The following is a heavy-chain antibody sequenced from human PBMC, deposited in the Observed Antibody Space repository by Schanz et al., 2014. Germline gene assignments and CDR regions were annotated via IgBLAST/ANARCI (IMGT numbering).Heavy chain of an antibody. CDR3: AKYRGYYRVSGSYRELEY. J-gene: IGHJ4*02. CDR2: VSSSSSYT. V-gene: IGHV3-11*05. Sequence: VQLVESGGGLVQPGGSLRLSCAASGFTFSDYYMSWIRQAPGKGLEWVSYVSSSSSYTHYADSVKGRFTISRDNSKNTLYLQMNSLRPEDTAVYYCAKYRGYYRVSGSYRELEYWGQGTLVTVSS. CDR1: GFTFSDYY. D-gene: IGHD3-10*01.